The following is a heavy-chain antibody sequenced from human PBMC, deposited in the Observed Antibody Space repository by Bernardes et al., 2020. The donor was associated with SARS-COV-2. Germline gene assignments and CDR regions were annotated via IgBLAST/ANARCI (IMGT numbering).Heavy chain of an antibody. CDR3: ARELRNWSAYYYYGMDV. J-gene: IGHJ6*02. CDR2: ISAYNGNT. V-gene: IGHV1-18*01. D-gene: IGHD1-1*01. CDR1: GYTFTSYG. Sequence: ASVKVSYKASGYTFTSYGISWVRQAPGQGLEWMGWISAYNGNTNYAQKLQGRVTMTTDTSTSTAYMELRSLRSDDTAVYYCARELRNWSAYYYYGMDVWGQGTTVTVSS.